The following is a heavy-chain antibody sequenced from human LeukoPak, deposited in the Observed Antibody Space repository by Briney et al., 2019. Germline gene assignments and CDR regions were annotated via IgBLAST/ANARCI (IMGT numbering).Heavy chain of an antibody. V-gene: IGHV3-48*03. D-gene: IGHD3-10*02. CDR3: AELGITMIGGG. CDR2: ISSSGSTI. J-gene: IGHJ6*04. CDR1: GFTFSSYE. Sequence: GGSLRLSCAASGFTFSSYEMNWVRQAPGKGLEWVSYISSSGSTIYYADSVKGRFTIPRDNAKNSLYLQMNSLRAEDTAVYYCAELGITMIGGGWGKGTTVTISS.